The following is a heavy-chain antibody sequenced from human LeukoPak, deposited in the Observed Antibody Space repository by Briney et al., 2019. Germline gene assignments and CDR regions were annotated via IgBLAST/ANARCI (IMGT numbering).Heavy chain of an antibody. V-gene: IGHV1-2*02. CDR2: INPNSGGT. CDR3: ARDMEYSSSGDAFDI. D-gene: IGHD6-6*01. Sequence: ASVKVSCKASGYTFTGYYMHWVRQAPGQGLEWMGWINPNSGGTNYAQKFQGRVTMTRDTSISTAYMELRSLRSDDTAVYYCARDMEYSSSGDAFDIWGQGTMVTVSS. CDR1: GYTFTGYY. J-gene: IGHJ3*02.